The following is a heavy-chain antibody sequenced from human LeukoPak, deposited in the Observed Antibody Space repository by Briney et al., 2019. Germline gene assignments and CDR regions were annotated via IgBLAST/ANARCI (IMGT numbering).Heavy chain of an antibody. CDR2: IIPIFGTA. D-gene: IGHD5-18*01. CDR1: GGTFSSYA. V-gene: IGHV1-69*13. Sequence: ASVKVSCKASGGTFSSYAIGWVRQAPGQGLEWMGGIIPIFGTANYAQKFQGRVTINADESTSTAYMELSSLRSEDTAVYYCARGSGYSYGISVMDVWGQGTTVTVSS. J-gene: IGHJ6*02. CDR3: ARGSGYSYGISVMDV.